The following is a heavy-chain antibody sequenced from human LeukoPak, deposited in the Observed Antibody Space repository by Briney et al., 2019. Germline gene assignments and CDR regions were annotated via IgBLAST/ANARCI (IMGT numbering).Heavy chain of an antibody. CDR1: GYTFTRYP. V-gene: IGHV1-3*04. D-gene: IGHD3-10*01. CDR3: ASWAGTPVGDFSGPLDY. Sequence: ASVTASCTASGYTFTRYPLHWVRQAPGQRLEWMGWINTGNGNTKYSQKFQGRVTITRDTSASTAYMELSSLGSEDTAVYYCASWAGTPVGDFSGPLDYWGQGTLVTVSS. CDR2: INTGNGNT. J-gene: IGHJ4*02.